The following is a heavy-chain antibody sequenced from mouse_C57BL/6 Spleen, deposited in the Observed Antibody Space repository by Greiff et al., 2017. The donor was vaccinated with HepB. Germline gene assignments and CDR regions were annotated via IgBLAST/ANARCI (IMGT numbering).Heavy chain of an antibody. V-gene: IGHV7-3*01. CDR3: ARYGTGWFAY. Sequence: LVESGGGLVQPGGSLSLSCAASGFTFTDYYMSWVRQPPGKALEWLGFIRNKANGYTTEYSASVKGRFTISRDNSQSILYLQMNALRAEDSATYYCARYGTGWFAYWGQGTLVTVSA. CDR1: GFTFTDYY. J-gene: IGHJ3*01. D-gene: IGHD3-3*01. CDR2: IRNKANGYTT.